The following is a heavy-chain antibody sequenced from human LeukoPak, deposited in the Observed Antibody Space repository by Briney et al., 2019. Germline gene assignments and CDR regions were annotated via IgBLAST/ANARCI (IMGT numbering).Heavy chain of an antibody. V-gene: IGHV1-18*01. CDR2: ISAYNGNT. Sequence: ASVKVSCKASGYTFTSYGISWVRQAPGQGLEWMGWISAYNGNTNYAQKLQGRVTMTTDTSTSTAYMELSSLRSEDTAVYYCARVFSYSSSWYSYYYYYYMDVWGKGTTVTVSS. CDR1: GYTFTSYG. CDR3: ARVFSYSSSWYSYYYYYYMDV. D-gene: IGHD6-13*01. J-gene: IGHJ6*03.